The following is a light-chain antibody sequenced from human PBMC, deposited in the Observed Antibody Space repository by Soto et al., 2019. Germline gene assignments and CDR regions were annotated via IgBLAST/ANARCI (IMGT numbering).Light chain of an antibody. CDR2: GNS. CDR3: QYYDSSLSGYV. J-gene: IGLJ1*01. CDR1: SSNIGAGYD. V-gene: IGLV1-40*01. Sequence: VLTQPPSVSGSPGQRVTISCTGSSSNIGAGYDVHWYQQLPGTAPKLLIYGNSNRPSGVPDRFSGSKSGTSASLAITGLQAEDEADYYCQYYDSSLSGYVFGTGTKVTVL.